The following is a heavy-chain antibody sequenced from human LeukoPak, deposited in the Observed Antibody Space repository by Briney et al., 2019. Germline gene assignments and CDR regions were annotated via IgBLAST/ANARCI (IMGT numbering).Heavy chain of an antibody. CDR3: AREGGYCSSTSCYRLWKDAFDI. V-gene: IGHV4-38-2*02. CDR1: GYSISSGYY. J-gene: IGHJ3*02. D-gene: IGHD2-2*02. Sequence: PSETLSLTCAVSGYSISSGYYWGWIRQPPGKGLEWIGSIYHSGSTYYNPSLKSRVTISVDTSKNQFSLKLSSVTAADTAVYYCAREGGYCSSTSCYRLWKDAFDIWGQGTMVTASS. CDR2: IYHSGST.